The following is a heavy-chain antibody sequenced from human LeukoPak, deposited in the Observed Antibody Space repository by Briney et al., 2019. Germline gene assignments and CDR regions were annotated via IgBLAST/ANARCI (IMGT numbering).Heavy chain of an antibody. V-gene: IGHV5-51*01. CDR3: ARQHGSGSYYSRAIDY. D-gene: IGHD3-10*01. CDR1: GYSLTTYW. Sequence: GESLKISCEASGYSLTTYWIGWVRQMPGKGLEWMGIIYPGDSDTRYSPSFQGQVTISADKSISTAYLRWSSLKASDTAMYYCARQHGSGSYYSRAIDYWGQGTLVTVSS. J-gene: IGHJ4*02. CDR2: IYPGDSDT.